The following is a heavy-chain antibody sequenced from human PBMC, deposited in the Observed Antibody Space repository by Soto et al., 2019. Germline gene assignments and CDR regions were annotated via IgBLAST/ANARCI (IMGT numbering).Heavy chain of an antibody. Sequence: ASVKVSCKASGGTFSSYAISWVRQAPGQGLEWMGWMNPNSGNTGYAQKFQGRVTMTRNTSISTAYMELSSLRSEDTAVYYCARIIMITFGGVIVIPERDYYGMDVWGQGTTVTVSS. CDR1: GGTFSSYA. J-gene: IGHJ6*02. CDR2: MNPNSGNT. D-gene: IGHD3-16*02. CDR3: ARIIMITFGGVIVIPERDYYGMDV. V-gene: IGHV1-8*02.